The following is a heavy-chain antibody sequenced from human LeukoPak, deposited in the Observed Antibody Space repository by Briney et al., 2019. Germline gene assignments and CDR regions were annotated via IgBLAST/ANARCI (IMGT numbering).Heavy chain of an antibody. CDR2: IYYSGST. V-gene: IGHV4-59*01. CDR1: GGSISSYY. CDR3: ARVRNYDFWSGYPYYFDY. J-gene: IGHJ4*02. D-gene: IGHD3-3*01. Sequence: SETLSLTCTVSGGSISSYYWSWIRQPPGKGLEWIGYIYYSGSTNYNPSLKSRVTISVDTSKNQFSLKLSSVTAADTAVYYCARVRNYDFWSGYPYYFDYWGQGTLVTVSS.